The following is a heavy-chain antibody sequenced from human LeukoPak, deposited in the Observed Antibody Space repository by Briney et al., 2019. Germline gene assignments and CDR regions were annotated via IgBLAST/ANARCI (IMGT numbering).Heavy chain of an antibody. Sequence: GGSLRLSCAGSGFNFSNYWMSWVRQAPGKGLEWVAGISQDGREKYYVDSVKGRFTISRDNAKSSLYLQLNNVMAEDTAVYYFARDGGAIFGVVIMNYYYYVDVWGEGTTVTVSS. V-gene: IGHV3-7*03. CDR2: ISQDGREK. J-gene: IGHJ6*03. CDR1: GFNFSNYW. D-gene: IGHD3-3*01. CDR3: ARDGGAIFGVVIMNYYYYVDV.